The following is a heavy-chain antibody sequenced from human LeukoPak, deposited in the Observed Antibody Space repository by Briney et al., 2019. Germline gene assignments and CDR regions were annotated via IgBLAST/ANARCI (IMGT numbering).Heavy chain of an antibody. J-gene: IGHJ3*02. CDR3: ARGVDSPGRDGYNYGFWAFDI. V-gene: IGHV1-69*05. D-gene: IGHD5-24*01. CDR2: IIPIFGTA. Sequence: SVKVSCKASGGTFSSYAISWVRQAPGQGLEWIGRIIPIFGTANYAQKFQGRVTITTDESTSTAYMELSSLRSEDTAVYYCARGVDSPGRDGYNYGFWAFDIWGQGTMVTVSS. CDR1: GGTFSSYA.